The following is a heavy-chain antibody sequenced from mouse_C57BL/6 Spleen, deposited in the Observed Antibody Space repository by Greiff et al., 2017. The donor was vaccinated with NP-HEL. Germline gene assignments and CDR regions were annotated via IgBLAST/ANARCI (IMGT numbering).Heavy chain of an antibody. CDR1: GYTFTSYW. Sequence: QVQLKQPGAELVRPGSSVKLSCKASGYTFTSYWMDWVKQRPGQGLEWIGNIYPSDSETHYNQKFKDKATLTVDKSSSTAYMQLSSLTSEDSAVYYCARGGYDFWYFDVWGTGTTVTVSS. J-gene: IGHJ1*03. D-gene: IGHD2-4*01. V-gene: IGHV1-61*01. CDR3: ARGGYDFWYFDV. CDR2: IYPSDSET.